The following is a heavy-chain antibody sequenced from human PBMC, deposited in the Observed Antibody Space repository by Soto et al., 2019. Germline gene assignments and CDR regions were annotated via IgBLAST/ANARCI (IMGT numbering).Heavy chain of an antibody. CDR1: GFIVSSNY. J-gene: IGHJ5*02. Sequence: EVQLVESGGGLVQPGGSLRLSCAASGFIVSSNYMSWVRQAPGKGLEWVSVIYSGGSTYYADSVKGRFTISRDNSKNTLYLQMNSLRAEDTAVYYCARDLGYSSSWFDPWGQGTLVTVSS. D-gene: IGHD6-13*01. CDR2: IYSGGST. CDR3: ARDLGYSSSWFDP. V-gene: IGHV3-66*01.